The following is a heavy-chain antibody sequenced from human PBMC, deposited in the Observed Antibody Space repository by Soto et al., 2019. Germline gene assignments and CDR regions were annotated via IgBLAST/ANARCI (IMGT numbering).Heavy chain of an antibody. Sequence: PGGSLRLSCAASGFTFSSYGMHWVRQAPGKGLEWVAVIWYDGSNKYYADSVKGRFTISRDNSKNTLYLQMNSLRAEDTAVYYCARDRGYDFWSGYLDRTYYYGMDVWGQRTTVTVSS. CDR3: ARDRGYDFWSGYLDRTYYYGMDV. D-gene: IGHD3-3*01. J-gene: IGHJ6*02. CDR2: IWYDGSNK. V-gene: IGHV3-33*01. CDR1: GFTFSSYG.